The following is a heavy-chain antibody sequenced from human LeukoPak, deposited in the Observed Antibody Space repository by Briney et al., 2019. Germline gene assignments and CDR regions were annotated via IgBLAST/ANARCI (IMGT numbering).Heavy chain of an antibody. V-gene: IGHV3-30-3*01. CDR3: ARDHRGVRDYFDY. CDR1: RFTFSSYA. Sequence: GGSLRLSCAASRFTFSSYAMHWVRQAPGKGLEWVAVISYDGSNKYYADSVKGRFTISRDNSKNTLYLQMNSLRAEDTAVYYCARDHRGVRDYFDYWGQGTLVTVSS. D-gene: IGHD3-10*01. CDR2: ISYDGSNK. J-gene: IGHJ4*02.